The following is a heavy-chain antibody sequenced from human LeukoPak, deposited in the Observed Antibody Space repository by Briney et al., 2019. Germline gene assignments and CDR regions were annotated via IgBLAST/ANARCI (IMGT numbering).Heavy chain of an antibody. CDR1: GDPAISSFY. J-gene: IGHJ4*02. V-gene: IGHV4-4*09. Sequence: PSETLSLTCTVSGDPAISSFYWRWIRQPPGKGLEWIGFMDASGNTKYNSSLKSRVAISEDMSKKQFSLKLSSLTAADTAIYYCASFMIREERAYFYDYWGRGTLVTVSS. D-gene: IGHD3-10*01. CDR2: MDASGNT. CDR3: ASFMIREERAYFYDY.